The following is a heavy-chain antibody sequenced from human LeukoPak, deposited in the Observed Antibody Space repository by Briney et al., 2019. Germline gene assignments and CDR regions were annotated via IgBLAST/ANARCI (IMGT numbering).Heavy chain of an antibody. CDR3: AKDFPHYYEVPHGMDV. D-gene: IGHD3-22*01. J-gene: IGHJ6*04. V-gene: IGHV3-48*03. Sequence: GGSLRLSCAASGFGFGQYEMNWVRQAPGKGLEWIAYISVRAGTIYYGDSAEGRFTISRDDAKNSLYLQMNGLRVEDMAIYYCAKDFPHYYEVPHGMDVWGKGTTVTVSS. CDR1: GFGFGQYE. CDR2: ISVRAGTI.